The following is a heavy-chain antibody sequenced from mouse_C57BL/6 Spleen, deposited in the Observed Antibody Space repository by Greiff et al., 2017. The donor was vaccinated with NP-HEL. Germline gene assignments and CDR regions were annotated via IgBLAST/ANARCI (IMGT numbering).Heavy chain of an antibody. D-gene: IGHD4-1*01. CDR1: GYTFTDYY. CDR2: INPNNGGT. CDR3: ARYPLGKGVFDY. J-gene: IGHJ2*01. V-gene: IGHV1-26*01. Sequence: EVQLQQSGPELVKPGASVKISCKASGYTFTDYYMNWVKQSHGKSLEWIGDINPNNGGTSYNQKFKGKATLTVDKSSSTAYMELRSMTSEDSAVYYCARYPLGKGVFDYWGQGTTLTVSS.